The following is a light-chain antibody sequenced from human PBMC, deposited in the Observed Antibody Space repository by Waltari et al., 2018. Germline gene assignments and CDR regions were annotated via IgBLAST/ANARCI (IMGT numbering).Light chain of an antibody. V-gene: IGKV4-1*01. Sequence: DIVMTQSPDSLAVSLGERATINCKSSQRVLYNPHNKDYLAWYQRKPGLPPKLLIYWASTRESGVPDRFSGSGSGTDFTLTISSLQAEDVAVYYCQQYYSTPLTFGGGTKVEIK. CDR2: WAS. CDR3: QQYYSTPLT. CDR1: QRVLYNPHNKDY. J-gene: IGKJ4*01.